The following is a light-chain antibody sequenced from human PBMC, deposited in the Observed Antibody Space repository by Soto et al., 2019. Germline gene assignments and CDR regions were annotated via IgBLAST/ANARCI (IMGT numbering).Light chain of an antibody. Sequence: IQLTQSPSSLSASVGDRFTITCRASQSISSYLAWYQQKPGKAPELLIYAASSLQSGVPSRFSGSGSGTDFTLTISSLQPEDFATYYCQQSYSTPGTFGQGTKVDIK. V-gene: IGKV1-39*01. J-gene: IGKJ2*02. CDR2: AAS. CDR1: QSISSY. CDR3: QQSYSTPGT.